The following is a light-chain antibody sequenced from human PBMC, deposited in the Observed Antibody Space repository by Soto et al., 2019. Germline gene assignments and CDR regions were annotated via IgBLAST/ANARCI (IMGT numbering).Light chain of an antibody. Sequence: DIQMTQSPSTLSGSVGDRVTITCRASQGIAIWLSWYQQKPGKAPSLIIYDASNLKSGVPSRFSGSGSGTEFTLTISSLQPEDFASYYCQQHRSYPVTFGGGTKVDIK. CDR3: QQHRSYPVT. V-gene: IGKV1-5*01. CDR2: DAS. J-gene: IGKJ4*01. CDR1: QGIAIW.